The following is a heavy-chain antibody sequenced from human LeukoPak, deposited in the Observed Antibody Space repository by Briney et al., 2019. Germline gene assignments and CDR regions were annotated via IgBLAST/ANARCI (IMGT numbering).Heavy chain of an antibody. CDR2: ISGSSSTI. V-gene: IGHV3-48*04. CDR1: GFTFSSYS. D-gene: IGHD1-26*01. J-gene: IGHJ4*02. Sequence: GGSLRLSCAASGFTFSSYSMNWVRQAPGKGLEWVSHISGSSSTIYYADSVKGRFTISRDNAKNSLYLQMNSLRVEDTAVYYCARGPRAYSGSPSYYFDYWGQGTLVTVSS. CDR3: ARGPRAYSGSPSYYFDY.